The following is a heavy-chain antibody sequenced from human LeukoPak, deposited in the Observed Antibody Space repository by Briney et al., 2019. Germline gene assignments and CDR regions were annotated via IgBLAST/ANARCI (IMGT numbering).Heavy chain of an antibody. V-gene: IGHV4-30-4*08. D-gene: IGHD4-17*01. Sequence: SETLSLTCTVSGGSISSGDYYWSWIRQPPGKGLEWIGYIYYSGSTYYNPSLKSRVTISVDTSKNQFSLKLSSVTAADTAVYYCARVDYGVDAFDIWGQGTMVTVSS. CDR3: ARVDYGVDAFDI. CDR2: IYYSGST. J-gene: IGHJ3*02. CDR1: GGSISSGDYY.